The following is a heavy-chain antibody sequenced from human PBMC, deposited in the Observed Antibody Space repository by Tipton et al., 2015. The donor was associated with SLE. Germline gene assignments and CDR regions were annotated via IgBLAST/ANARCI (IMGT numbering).Heavy chain of an antibody. D-gene: IGHD6-13*01. V-gene: IGHV3-30-3*01. CDR3: ARGYSSSCDY. CDR2: ISYDGSNK. CDR1: GFTFSSYA. Sequence: SLRLSCAASGFTFSSYAMHWVRQAPGKGLEWVAVISYDGSNKYYAGSVKGRFTISRDNSKNTLYLQMNSLRAEDTAVYYCARGYSSSCDYWGQGTLVTVSS. J-gene: IGHJ4*02.